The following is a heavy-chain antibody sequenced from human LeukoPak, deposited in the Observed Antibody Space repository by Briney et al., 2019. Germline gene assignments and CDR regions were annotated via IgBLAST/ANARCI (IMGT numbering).Heavy chain of an antibody. CDR1: GFTFSSYA. CDR2: ITGGGDDT. Sequence: GGSLRLSCAASGFTFSSYAMSWVRQAPGKGLEWFSPITGGGDDTYYADSVEGRFTISRDNSKNTLYLQMNSLRAEDTAVYYCAKGSRVSRPYYFDYWGQGTLVTVSS. J-gene: IGHJ4*02. V-gene: IGHV3-23*01. CDR3: AKGSRVSRPYYFDY. D-gene: IGHD6-6*01.